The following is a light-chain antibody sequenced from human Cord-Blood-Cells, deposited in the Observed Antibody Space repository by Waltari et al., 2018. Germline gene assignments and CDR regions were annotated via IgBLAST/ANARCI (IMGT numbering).Light chain of an antibody. CDR1: SSDVGSYNL. CDR3: CSYAGSSTFE. J-gene: IGLJ2*01. V-gene: IGLV2-23*03. Sequence: QSALTPPAYVSGAPGQSITISCTGTSSDVGSYNLVSWYQQHPGNAPKLMIYEGSKRPSGVSNRFSGSKSGNTASLTISGLQSEDEADYYCCSYAGSSTFEFGGGTKLTVL. CDR2: EGS.